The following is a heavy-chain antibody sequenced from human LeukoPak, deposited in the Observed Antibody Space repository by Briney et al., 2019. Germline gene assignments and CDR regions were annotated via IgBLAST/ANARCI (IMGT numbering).Heavy chain of an antibody. D-gene: IGHD5-18*01. CDR1: GGSISSGSYY. CDR3: ARTTEGGYSYGSFYYYYMDV. V-gene: IGHV4-61*01. CDR2: IYYSGST. Sequence: SETLSLTCTVSGGSISSGSYYWSWIRQPPGKGLEWIGFIYYSGSTNYNPSLKSRVTISVHTSKNQFSLKLSSVTAADTAVYYCARTTEGGYSYGSFYYYYMDVWGKGATVTISS. J-gene: IGHJ6*03.